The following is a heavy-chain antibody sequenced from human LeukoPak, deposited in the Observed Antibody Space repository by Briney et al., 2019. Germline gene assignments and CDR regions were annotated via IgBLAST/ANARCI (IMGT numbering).Heavy chain of an antibody. CDR3: ARRDTAMIYNWFDP. V-gene: IGHV5-51*01. CDR2: IYPGDSDT. J-gene: IGHJ5*02. D-gene: IGHD5-18*01. CDR1: GYSFTSYW. Sequence: GEFLKISCKGSGYSFTSYWIGWVRQMPGKGLEWMWIIYPGDSDTRYSPSFQGQVTISADKSISTAYLQWSSLKASDTAMYYCARRDTAMIYNWFDPWGQGTLVTVSS.